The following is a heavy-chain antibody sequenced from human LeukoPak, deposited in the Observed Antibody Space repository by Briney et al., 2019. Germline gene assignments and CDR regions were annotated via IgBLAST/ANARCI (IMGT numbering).Heavy chain of an antibody. CDR1: GFSFSSYW. CDR2: IRSKAYGGTT. Sequence: GGSLRLSCAASGFSFSSYWMSWVRQAPGKGLEWVGFIRSKAYGGTTEYAASVKGRFTISRDDSKSIAYLQMNSLKTEDTAVYYCTRDFKIYCSSTSCEGLVYWGQGTLVTVSS. V-gene: IGHV3-49*04. J-gene: IGHJ4*02. D-gene: IGHD2-2*01. CDR3: TRDFKIYCSSTSCEGLVY.